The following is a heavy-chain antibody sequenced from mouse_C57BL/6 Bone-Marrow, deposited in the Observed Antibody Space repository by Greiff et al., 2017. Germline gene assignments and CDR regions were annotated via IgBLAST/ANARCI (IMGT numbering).Heavy chain of an antibody. D-gene: IGHD6-1*01. CDR3: ARSLWRMDY. CDR1: GFTFTAYY. J-gene: IGHJ4*01. Sequence: EVKLVESGGGLVQPGGSLSLSCAASGFTFTAYYMSWVRQPPGKALEWLGFIRNKANGYTTEYSASVKGRFTISRDNSQSILYLQMNALRAEDSATYYCARSLWRMDYWGQGTSVTVSS. CDR2: IRNKANGYTT. V-gene: IGHV7-3*01.